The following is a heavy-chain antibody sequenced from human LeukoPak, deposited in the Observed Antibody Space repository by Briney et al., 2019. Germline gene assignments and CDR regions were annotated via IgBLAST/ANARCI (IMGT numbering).Heavy chain of an antibody. V-gene: IGHV6-1*01. D-gene: IGHD2-2*01. Sequence: SQTLSLTCAISADSVSSNSAAWNWIRQSPSRGLEWLGSTYYRSKRYNDYAVSVKSRITINPDTSKNQFSLQLNSLTPEDTAVYYCARAPIFIVVVPAVSDYYYYYMDVWGKGTTVTVSS. CDR2: TYYRSKRYN. J-gene: IGHJ6*03. CDR1: ADSVSSNSAA. CDR3: ARAPIFIVVVPAVSDYYYYYMDV.